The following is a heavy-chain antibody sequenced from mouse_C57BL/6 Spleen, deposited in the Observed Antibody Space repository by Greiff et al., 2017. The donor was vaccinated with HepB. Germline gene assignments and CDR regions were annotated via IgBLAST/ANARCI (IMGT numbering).Heavy chain of an antibody. D-gene: IGHD1-1*01. CDR3: ARGIYYGSSYPYWYFDV. CDR1: GYAFTNYL. Sequence: VQLQQSGAELVRPGTSVKVSCKASGYAFTNYLIEWVKQRPGQGLEWIGVINPGSGGTNDNEKFKGKATLTADKSSSTAYMQLSSLTSADSAVYFCARGIYYGSSYPYWYFDVWGTGTTVTVSS. V-gene: IGHV1-54*01. J-gene: IGHJ1*03. CDR2: INPGSGGT.